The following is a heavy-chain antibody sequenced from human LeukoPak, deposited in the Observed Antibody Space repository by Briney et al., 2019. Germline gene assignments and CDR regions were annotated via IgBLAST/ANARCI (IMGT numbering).Heavy chain of an antibody. J-gene: IGHJ6*03. Sequence: SETLSLTCTVSGGSISSYYWSWIRQPPGKGLEWIGYIYYSGSTNYNPSLKSRVTISVDTSKNQFSLKLSSVTAADTAVYYCARSSAGEWTYYYYYMDVWGKGTTVTVSS. CDR3: ARSSAGEWTYYYYYMDV. D-gene: IGHD3-10*01. CDR2: IYYSGST. CDR1: GGSISSYY. V-gene: IGHV4-59*08.